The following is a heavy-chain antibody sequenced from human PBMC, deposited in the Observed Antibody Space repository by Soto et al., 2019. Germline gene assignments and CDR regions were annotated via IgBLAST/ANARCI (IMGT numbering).Heavy chain of an antibody. Sequence: PSETLSLTCAVYGGSFSGYYYTWIRQSPEKGLEWIGEISPSGNTNSNPSLKSRVTISVDTSKNQFSLKLRSVTAADTAVYYCAREVQAAGLDFWGQGALVTSPQ. J-gene: IGHJ4*02. D-gene: IGHD6-13*01. CDR2: ISPSGNT. V-gene: IGHV4-34*01. CDR3: AREVQAAGLDF. CDR1: GGSFSGYY.